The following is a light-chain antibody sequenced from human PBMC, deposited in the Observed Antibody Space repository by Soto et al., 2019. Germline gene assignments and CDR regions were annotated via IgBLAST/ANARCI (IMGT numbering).Light chain of an antibody. Sequence: VVLTQSPATLSLSPGERATLSCRASQSVGSYLAWYQQKPGQAPRLLIYDASNKATGIPGRFSCSGSGKDFTLTISSVEAEDSAVYYYQHRRNWLFSGGTKVE. V-gene: IGKV3-11*01. J-gene: IGKJ4*01. CDR2: DAS. CDR3: QHRRNWL. CDR1: QSVGSY.